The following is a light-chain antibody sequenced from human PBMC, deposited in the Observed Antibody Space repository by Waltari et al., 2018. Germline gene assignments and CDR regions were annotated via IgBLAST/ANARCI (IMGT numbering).Light chain of an antibody. Sequence: IVLTQSPATLSLSPGERATLSCRASQSVSSYLAWYQQKPGQAPRLLIYDASNRATGIPARFSGSGSGTDFTLTISSLEPEDFAVYYCQQSSNWPRTFGQGTKLEIK. CDR2: DAS. J-gene: IGKJ2*01. CDR3: QQSSNWPRT. V-gene: IGKV3-11*01. CDR1: QSVSSY.